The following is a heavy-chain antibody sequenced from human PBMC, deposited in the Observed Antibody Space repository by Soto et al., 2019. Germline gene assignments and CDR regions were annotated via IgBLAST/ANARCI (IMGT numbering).Heavy chain of an antibody. CDR3: AKDDLPGIAVAGFGRAQFDY. Sequence: PGGSLRLSCAASGFTFSSYAMSWVRQAPGKGLEWVSAISGSGGSTYYADSVKGRFTISRDNSKNTLYLQMNSLRAEDTAVYYCAKDDLPGIAVAGFGRAQFDYWGQGTLVTVSS. CDR2: ISGSGGST. CDR1: GFTFSSYA. D-gene: IGHD6-19*01. J-gene: IGHJ4*02. V-gene: IGHV3-23*01.